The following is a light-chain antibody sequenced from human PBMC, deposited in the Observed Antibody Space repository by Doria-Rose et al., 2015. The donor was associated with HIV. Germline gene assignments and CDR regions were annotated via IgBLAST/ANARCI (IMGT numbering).Light chain of an antibody. Sequence: DRITITCRPSQSISTYLNWYQQKPGKAPKLLIYAASSLQSGVPSRFSGSGSGTDFTLTISSLQPEDFATYYCQQSYSTPPYTFGQGTKLEIK. CDR3: QQSYSTPPYT. CDR2: AAS. V-gene: IGKV1-39*01. J-gene: IGKJ2*01. CDR1: QSISTY.